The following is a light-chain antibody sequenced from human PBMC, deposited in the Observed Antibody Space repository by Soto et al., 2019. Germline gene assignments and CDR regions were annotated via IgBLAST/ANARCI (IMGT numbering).Light chain of an antibody. CDR1: SSNIGSNY. Sequence: QTVVTQPPSASGTPGQRVTISCSGSSSNIGSNYVYWYQQLPGTAPKLLIYRNNQRPSGVPDRFSGSKSGTSASLAISGLRSEDEADYYCAAWDDSLSGYVFGTG. CDR2: RNN. J-gene: IGLJ1*01. V-gene: IGLV1-47*01. CDR3: AAWDDSLSGYV.